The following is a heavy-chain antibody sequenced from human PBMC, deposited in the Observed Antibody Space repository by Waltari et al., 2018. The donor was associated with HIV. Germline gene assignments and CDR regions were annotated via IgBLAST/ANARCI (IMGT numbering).Heavy chain of an antibody. J-gene: IGHJ4*02. V-gene: IGHV3-33*01. Sequence: VQLVESGAGVVQPGTSLNLACCVYGFAFTNSTLHWVRQSSGKGLEWLAVFWSDGVEISYADSVKCRFTISKDSSQKTLYLHLTSLRAEDTALYYCARGYSSSRWIPLYHWGRGTLVTVSS. CDR2: FWSDGVEI. D-gene: IGHD6-6*01. CDR3: ARGYSSSRWIPLYH. CDR1: GFAFTNST.